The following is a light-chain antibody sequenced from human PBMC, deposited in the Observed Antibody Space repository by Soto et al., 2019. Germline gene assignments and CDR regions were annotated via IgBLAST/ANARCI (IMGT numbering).Light chain of an antibody. CDR2: GAS. CDR3: QPYGSSPYT. V-gene: IGKV3-20*01. CDR1: QSVSSSY. J-gene: IGKJ2*01. Sequence: EIVLTQSPGTLSLSPGERATLSCRASQSVSSSYLAWYQQKPGQAPRLLIYGASSRATGIPDRVSGSGSGTHFTLTISRLEPEDFAVYYCQPYGSSPYTFGQRTNLEIK.